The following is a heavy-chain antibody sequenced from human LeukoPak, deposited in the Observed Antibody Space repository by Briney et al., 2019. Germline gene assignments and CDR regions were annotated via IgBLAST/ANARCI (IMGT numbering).Heavy chain of an antibody. V-gene: IGHV4-31*03. CDR1: GGSISSGGYY. D-gene: IGHD2-15*01. CDR3: ARDELGRLVY. Sequence: SETLSLTCTVSGGSISSGGYYWSWIRQHPGKGLEWIGYIYYSGNTYYNPSLKSRVTISVDTSKNQFSLKLSSVTAADTAVYYCARDELGRLVYWGQGTLVTVSS. J-gene: IGHJ4*02. CDR2: IYYSGNT.